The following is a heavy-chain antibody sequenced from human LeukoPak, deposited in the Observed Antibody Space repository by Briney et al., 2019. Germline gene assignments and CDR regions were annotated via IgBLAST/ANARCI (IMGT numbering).Heavy chain of an antibody. J-gene: IGHJ5*02. V-gene: IGHV4-59*01. CDR3: ARGRDTAMVRGP. CDR1: GGSISIYY. CDR2: IYYSGST. D-gene: IGHD5-18*01. Sequence: SETLSLTCTVSGGSISIYYWSWIRQPPGKGLEWIGYIYYSGSTNYNPSLKSRVTISVDTSKNQFSLKLSSVTAADTAVYYCARGRDTAMVRGPWGQGTLVTVSS.